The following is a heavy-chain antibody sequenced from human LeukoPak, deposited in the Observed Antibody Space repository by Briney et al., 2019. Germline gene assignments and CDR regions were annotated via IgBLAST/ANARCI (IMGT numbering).Heavy chain of an antibody. CDR2: IKQDGSGV. V-gene: IGHV3-7*05. CDR1: GLTVTSNY. J-gene: IGHJ4*02. CDR3: ERDFI. D-gene: IGHD3-10*01. Sequence: GGSLRLSCAASGLTVTSNYMTWVRQAPGRGPEWVANIKQDGSGVDYVESVKGRFTISRDNAKSSLYLQMNSLRAEDTAIYYCERDFIWGQGTPVTVSS.